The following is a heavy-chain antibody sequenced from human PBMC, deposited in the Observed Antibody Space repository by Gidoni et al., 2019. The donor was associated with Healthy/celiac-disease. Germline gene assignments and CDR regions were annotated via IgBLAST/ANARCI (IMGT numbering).Heavy chain of an antibody. Sequence: QVQLVQSGAEVKKPGSSVKVSCKASGGTFSSYAISWVRQAPGQGLEWMGRIIPILGIANYAQKFQGRVTITADKSTSTAYMELSSLRSEDTAVYYCARGQGGGGSHYYYGMDVWGQGTTVTVSS. CDR2: IIPILGIA. CDR3: ARGQGGGGSHYYYGMDV. J-gene: IGHJ6*02. V-gene: IGHV1-69*04. CDR1: GGTFSSYA. D-gene: IGHD2-15*01.